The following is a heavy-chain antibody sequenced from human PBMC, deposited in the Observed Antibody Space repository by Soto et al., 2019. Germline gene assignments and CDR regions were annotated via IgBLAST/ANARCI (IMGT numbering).Heavy chain of an antibody. V-gene: IGHV2-5*02. J-gene: IGHJ3*01. CDR1: GFSLTTRGVV. Sequence: QITLKESGQTLVKPTQIITLTCTFSGFSLTTRGVVVGWIRQPPGEALEWLALIYWDDDERYSPSLRSRLTITKDTSKNQVVLTMTNMEPVDTGPYYCAHSYSSSPDDGFDVWGQGTRVTVSS. CDR2: IYWDDDE. CDR3: AHSYSSSPDDGFDV. D-gene: IGHD6-6*01.